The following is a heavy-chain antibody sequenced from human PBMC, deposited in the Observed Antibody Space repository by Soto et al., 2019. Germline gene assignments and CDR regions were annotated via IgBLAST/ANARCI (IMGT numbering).Heavy chain of an antibody. CDR3: ARVQTNSPKLWFADNWFDP. V-gene: IGHV4-31*03. Sequence: PSETLSLTCTVSGGSISSGGYYWSWIRQHPGKGLEWIGYIYYSGSTYYNPSLKSRVTISVDTSKNQFSLKLSSVTAADTAVYYCARVQTNSPKLWFADNWFDPWGQGTLVTVSS. CDR2: IYYSGST. CDR1: GGSISSGGYY. J-gene: IGHJ5*02. D-gene: IGHD3-10*01.